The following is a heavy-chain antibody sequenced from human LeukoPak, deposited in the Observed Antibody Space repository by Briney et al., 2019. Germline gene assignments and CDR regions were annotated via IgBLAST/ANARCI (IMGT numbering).Heavy chain of an antibody. J-gene: IGHJ4*02. CDR2: INHSGST. D-gene: IGHD5-24*01. Sequence: PSETLSLTCAVYGGSFGGYYWSWIRQPPGKGLEWIGEINHSGSTNYNPSLKSRVTISVDTSKNQFSLKLSSVTAADTAVYYCARERRDGYNYFDYWGQGTLVTVSS. V-gene: IGHV4-34*01. CDR3: ARERRDGYNYFDY. CDR1: GGSFGGYY.